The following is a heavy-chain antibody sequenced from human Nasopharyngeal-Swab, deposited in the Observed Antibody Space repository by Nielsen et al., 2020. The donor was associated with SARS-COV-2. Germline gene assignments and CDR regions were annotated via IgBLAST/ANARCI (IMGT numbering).Heavy chain of an antibody. V-gene: IGHV3-7*01. D-gene: IGHD3-3*01. J-gene: IGHJ6*02. CDR3: ARDDDFWSGYSNGMDV. CDR2: IKQDGSEK. Sequence: GESLKISCAASGFTFSRYWMSWVRQAPGKGLEWVANIKQDGSEKYYVDSVKGRFTISRDNAKNSLYLQMNSLRAEDTAVYYCARDDDFWSGYSNGMDVWGQGTTVTVSS. CDR1: GFTFSRYW.